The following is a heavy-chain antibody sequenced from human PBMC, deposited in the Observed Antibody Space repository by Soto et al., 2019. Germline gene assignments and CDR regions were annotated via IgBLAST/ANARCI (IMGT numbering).Heavy chain of an antibody. J-gene: IGHJ4*02. CDR2: VYPGDSDV. Sequence: PGESLKISCEASGYSFSGYWIGWVRQMPGKGLEWMGSVYPGDSDVRYSPSFQGQVTISADKSISTAFLQWNSLKASDTAMYYCATVGSCTNITCYEPFFDYWGQGTLVTVSS. CDR1: GYSFSGYW. V-gene: IGHV5-51*01. CDR3: ATVGSCTNITCYEPFFDY. D-gene: IGHD2-8*01.